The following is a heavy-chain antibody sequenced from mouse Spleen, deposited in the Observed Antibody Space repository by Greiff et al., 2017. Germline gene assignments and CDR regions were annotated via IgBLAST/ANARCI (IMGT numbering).Heavy chain of an antibody. CDR3: TRQLGLRLDY. CDR1: GYTFTSYW. V-gene: IGHV1S22*01. Sequence: LQQPGSELVRPGASVKLSCKASGYTFTSYWMHWVKQRHGQGLEWIGNIYPGSGSTNYDEKFKSKGTLTVDTSSSTAYMHLSSLTSEDSAVYYCTRQLGLRLDYWGQGTTLTVSS. J-gene: IGHJ2*01. D-gene: IGHD3-1*01. CDR2: IYPGSGST.